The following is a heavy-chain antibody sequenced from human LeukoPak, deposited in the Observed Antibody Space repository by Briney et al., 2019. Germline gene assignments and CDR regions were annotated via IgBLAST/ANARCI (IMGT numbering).Heavy chain of an antibody. CDR3: ARGETTVTRGSFDY. CDR2: IYTSGST. J-gene: IGHJ4*02. D-gene: IGHD4-17*01. V-gene: IGHV4-4*07. CDR1: GGSISSYY. Sequence: SETLSLTCTVSGGSISSYYWSWIRQPAGKGLEWIGRIYTSGSTNYNPSLKSRVTMSVDTSKNQFSLKLSSVTAADTAVYYCARGETTVTRGSFDYWGQGTWSPSPQ.